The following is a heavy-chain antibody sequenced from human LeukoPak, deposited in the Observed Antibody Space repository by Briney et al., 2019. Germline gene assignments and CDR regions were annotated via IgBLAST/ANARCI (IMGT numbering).Heavy chain of an antibody. D-gene: IGHD2-2*01. CDR2: ISGSGGST. CDR3: AKELGYCSSISCYFFFDY. Sequence: PGGSLRLSCAASGFTFSDYYMSWIRQAPGKGLEWVSAISGSGGSTYYADSVKGRFTISRDNSKNTLYLQMNSLRAEDTAVYYCAKELGYCSSISCYFFFDYWGQGTLVTVSS. V-gene: IGHV3-23*01. J-gene: IGHJ4*02. CDR1: GFTFSDYY.